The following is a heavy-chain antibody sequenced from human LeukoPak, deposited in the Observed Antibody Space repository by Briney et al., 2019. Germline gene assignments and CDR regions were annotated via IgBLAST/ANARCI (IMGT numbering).Heavy chain of an antibody. CDR2: TYHRSKWFN. Sequence: SQTLSLTCAISGDSVSSNSAAWTWIRQSPSRSLEWLGRTYHRSKWFNDYALSVKSRITIIPDTSKNHFSLQLNSMTPEDTAVYFCTREAVAGRWWFDPWGQGTLVTVSS. CDR3: TREAVAGRWWFDP. V-gene: IGHV6-1*01. J-gene: IGHJ5*02. D-gene: IGHD6-19*01. CDR1: GDSVSSNSAA.